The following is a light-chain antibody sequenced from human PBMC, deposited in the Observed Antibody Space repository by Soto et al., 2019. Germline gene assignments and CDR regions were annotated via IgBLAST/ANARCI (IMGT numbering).Light chain of an antibody. Sequence: QSVLTQPPSVSGAPGQRVTISCTGSSSNIGAGYDVHWYQQLPGTAPKRLIYGNSNRPSGVPDRFSGSKSGTSASLAITGLQAEDEADYYCQSYDISLRGVFGTGTKLTVL. J-gene: IGLJ1*01. V-gene: IGLV1-40*01. CDR1: SSNIGAGYD. CDR2: GNS. CDR3: QSYDISLRGV.